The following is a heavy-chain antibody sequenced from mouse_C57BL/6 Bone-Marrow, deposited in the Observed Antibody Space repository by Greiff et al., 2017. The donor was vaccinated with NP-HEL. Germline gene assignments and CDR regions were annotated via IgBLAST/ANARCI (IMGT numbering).Heavy chain of an antibody. D-gene: IGHD3-2*02. V-gene: IGHV14-4*01. CDR3: TPPQVSWFAY. CDR2: IDPENGDT. Sequence: VHVKQSGAELVRPGASVKLSCTASGFNIKDDYMHWVKQRPEQGLEWIGWIDPENGDTEYASKFQGKATITADTSSNTAYLQLSSLTSEDTAVYYCTPPQVSWFAYWGQGTLVTVSA. CDR1: GFNIKDDY. J-gene: IGHJ3*01.